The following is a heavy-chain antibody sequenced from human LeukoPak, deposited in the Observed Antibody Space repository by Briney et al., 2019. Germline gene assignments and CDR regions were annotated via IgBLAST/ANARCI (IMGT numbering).Heavy chain of an antibody. CDR2: IKQDGSEK. D-gene: IGHD6-19*01. Sequence: GGSLRLSCAASGFTFRSYWMSWVRQAPGKGLEWVANIKQDGSEKYYVDSVEGRFTISRDNAKNSLYLQINSLRAEDTAVYHCARDTATLYSSGWYGDYWGQGTLVTVSS. V-gene: IGHV3-7*01. CDR3: ARDTATLYSSGWYGDY. CDR1: GFTFRSYW. J-gene: IGHJ4*02.